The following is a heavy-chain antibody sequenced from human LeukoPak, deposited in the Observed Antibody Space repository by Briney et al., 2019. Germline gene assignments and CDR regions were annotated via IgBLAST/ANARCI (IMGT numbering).Heavy chain of an antibody. V-gene: IGHV3-21*01. CDR1: GFTFTTYS. Sequence: GGSLRLSCEASGFTFTTYSMTWVRQAPGKGLEWVSIISSGSSAIFSADALKGRFTISRDDAKNLLYLDMNSLRTEDTAVYYCAKEIWPTVTIPGRTYFDYWGQGTLVTVSS. D-gene: IGHD4-17*01. CDR2: ISSGSSAI. CDR3: AKEIWPTVTIPGRTYFDY. J-gene: IGHJ4*02.